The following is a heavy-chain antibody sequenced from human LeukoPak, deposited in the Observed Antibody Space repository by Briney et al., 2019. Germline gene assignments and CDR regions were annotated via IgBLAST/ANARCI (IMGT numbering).Heavy chain of an antibody. J-gene: IGHJ3*02. Sequence: GGSLRLSCAASGFTFSDYYMSWIRQAPGKGLEWVSGISGSGGSKYYVESVKGRFTTSRDNSKKTLYLQMNSLRAEDTAVYYCAKGYAARGAFDIWGQGTMVTVSS. V-gene: IGHV3-23*01. CDR1: GFTFSDYY. CDR2: ISGSGGSK. D-gene: IGHD6-6*01. CDR3: AKGYAARGAFDI.